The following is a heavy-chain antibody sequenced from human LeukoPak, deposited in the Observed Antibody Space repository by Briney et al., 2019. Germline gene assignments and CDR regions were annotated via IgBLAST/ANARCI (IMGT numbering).Heavy chain of an antibody. CDR1: GYTFTSYA. CDR3: ARGGGYDILTAPGDY. CDR2: INTNTGNP. J-gene: IGHJ4*02. V-gene: IGHV7-4-1*02. D-gene: IGHD3-9*01. Sequence: GASVKVSCKASGYTFTSYAMNWVRQAPGQGLEWMGWINTNTGNPTYAQGFTGGFVFSLDTSVSTAYLQISSLNAEDTAVYYCARGGGYDILTAPGDYWGQGTLVTVSS.